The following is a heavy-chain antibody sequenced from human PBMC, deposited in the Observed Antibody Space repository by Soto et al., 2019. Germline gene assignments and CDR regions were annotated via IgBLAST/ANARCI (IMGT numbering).Heavy chain of an antibody. CDR2: IGPRGGST. Sequence: QVQLVQSGDEVKKPGASVKVSCKASGYKFTSDYMHWVRQAPGQGLEWMGIIGPRGGSTNSARKVQGRVTMTRDTSTDTVYMELSSLRSEDTAVYYCAREKDDYGTSGNYAYWGQGTLVAVSS. J-gene: IGHJ4*02. CDR1: GYKFTSDY. V-gene: IGHV1-46*01. CDR3: AREKDDYGTSGNYAY. D-gene: IGHD3-22*01.